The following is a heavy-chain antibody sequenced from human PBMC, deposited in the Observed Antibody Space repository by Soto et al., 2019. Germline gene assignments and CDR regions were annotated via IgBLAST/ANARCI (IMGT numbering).Heavy chain of an antibody. CDR2: ISGSGGST. V-gene: IGHV3-23*01. D-gene: IGHD6-19*01. Sequence: GGSLSLSCAASGFTFSSYAMSWVRQAPGKGLEWVSAISGSGGSTYYADSVKGRFTISRDNSKNTLYLQMNSLRAEDTAVYYCAKYKGTVDYYHYGLDVWGQGTTVTVSS. J-gene: IGHJ6*02. CDR1: GFTFSSYA. CDR3: AKYKGTVDYYHYGLDV.